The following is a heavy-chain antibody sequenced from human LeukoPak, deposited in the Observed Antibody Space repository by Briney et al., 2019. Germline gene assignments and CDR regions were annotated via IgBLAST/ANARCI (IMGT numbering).Heavy chain of an antibody. CDR3: ARLGDGYKYVDY. J-gene: IGHJ4*02. CDR2: IYYSGST. Sequence: SETLSLTCTVSGGSISSSSYYWGWIRQPPGEGLEWIGSIYYSGSTYYNPSLKSRVTISVDTSKNQFSLKLSSVTAADTAVYYCARLGDGYKYVDYWGQGTLVTVSS. V-gene: IGHV4-39*01. D-gene: IGHD5-24*01. CDR1: GGSISSSSYY.